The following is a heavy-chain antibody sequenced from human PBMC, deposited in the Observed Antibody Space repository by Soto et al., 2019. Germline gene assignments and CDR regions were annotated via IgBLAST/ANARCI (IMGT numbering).Heavy chain of an antibody. V-gene: IGHV1-69*06. CDR3: ARGVVPAAGAAPHYFHYGVDV. CDR2: IIPMFGTT. CDR1: GDTFKKFA. J-gene: IGHJ6*02. D-gene: IGHD2-2*01. Sequence: QVQLVQSGPEVKKPGSSVKVSCKTSGDTFKKFAISWVRQAPGQGPEWMGGIIPMFGTTKYTQKFQGRVTLTADKSTGTAYMELTSLMSEDTATYFCARGVVPAAGAAPHYFHYGVDVWRQGTTVTVSS.